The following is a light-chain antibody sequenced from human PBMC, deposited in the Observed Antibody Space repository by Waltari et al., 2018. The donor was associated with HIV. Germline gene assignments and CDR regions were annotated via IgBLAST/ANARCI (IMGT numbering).Light chain of an antibody. CDR2: WAS. CDR1: RSLLYTYNNKNS. Sequence: DVVVTQSPESLTLSVGERATLKCHSSRSLLYTYNNKNSLAWYQQKPGQRPRLLIYWASTRDSGVPDRFNGSGSGTDFTLTISSLQAEDVAFYSCQQYSTFPWTFGQGTKVEIK. V-gene: IGKV4-1*01. J-gene: IGKJ1*01. CDR3: QQYSTFPWT.